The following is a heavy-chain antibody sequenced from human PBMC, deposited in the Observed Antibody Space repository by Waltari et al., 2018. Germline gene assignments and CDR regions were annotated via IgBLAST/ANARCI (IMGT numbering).Heavy chain of an antibody. CDR2: INHSPKR. J-gene: IGHJ6*02. V-gene: IGHV4-34*01. D-gene: IGHD2-15*01. CDR1: GGSVRGYY. Sequence: QVHLHQWGAGQLQPSETLSPTCVVNGGSVRGYYWGWVRQAPGKGLEGVGEINHSPKRNYNPSLRSRVDMSVDTSKNQFSLKLNFVTAADTGVYYCVRLEDCSGPGGNCYSGDPFALDVWGQGTTVTVSS. CDR3: VRLEDCSGPGGNCYSGDPFALDV.